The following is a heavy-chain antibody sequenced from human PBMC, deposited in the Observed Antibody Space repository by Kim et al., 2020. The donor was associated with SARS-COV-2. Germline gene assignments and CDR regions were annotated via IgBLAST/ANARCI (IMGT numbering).Heavy chain of an antibody. D-gene: IGHD6-6*01. V-gene: IGHV3-23*01. J-gene: IGHJ3*01. Sequence: YYADSVRGRFTISRDNPKDTLYLQINSLRVEDTGVYYCAKFVAARPNAFDVWGQGAMVTVSS. CDR3: AKFVAARPNAFDV.